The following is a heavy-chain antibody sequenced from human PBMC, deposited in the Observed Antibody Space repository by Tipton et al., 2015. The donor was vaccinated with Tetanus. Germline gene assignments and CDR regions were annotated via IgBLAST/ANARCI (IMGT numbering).Heavy chain of an antibody. V-gene: IGHV4-30-2*01. Sequence: LRLSCAVSGGSISSGGYFWTWIRQPPGKGLQWIGYMYYSGTTHYNPSLKSRVTISIDRSKNQLSPKLTSVTAADTAVYYCARATSTGPAYNWFDPWGQGTLVTVSS. CDR1: GGSISSGGYF. J-gene: IGHJ5*02. CDR2: MYYSGTT. D-gene: IGHD2-8*02. CDR3: ARATSTGPAYNWFDP.